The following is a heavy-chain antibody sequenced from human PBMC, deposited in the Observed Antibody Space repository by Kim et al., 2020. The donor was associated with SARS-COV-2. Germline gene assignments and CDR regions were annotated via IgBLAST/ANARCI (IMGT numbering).Heavy chain of an antibody. CDR2: VRNKVNNYAT. J-gene: IGHJ5*02. CDR1: GFTFSDSN. D-gene: IGHD6-19*01. V-gene: IGHV3-73*01. Sequence: GGSLRLSCAASGFTFSDSNMHWVRQASGKGLEWVGRVRNKVNNYATAYAASVKGRFTIFRDDSKNTAYLQMNSLKTEDTAVYYCTRHGGWKGADWFVPWGRGTLVTVSS. CDR3: TRHGGWKGADWFVP.